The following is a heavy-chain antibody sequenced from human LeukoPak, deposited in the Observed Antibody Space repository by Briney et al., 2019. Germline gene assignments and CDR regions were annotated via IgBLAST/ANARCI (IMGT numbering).Heavy chain of an antibody. Sequence: ASVTLSFTASGYTFTIYGISWVRHAPGQGLEWMGWISAYNGNTTYSCKLQGRVTITTDTSKSTAYMELRSLRSDDTAVYYCARGPVDGSGSYRYFDYWGQGTPVTGSS. CDR2: ISAYNGNT. J-gene: IGHJ4*02. CDR1: GYTFTIYG. D-gene: IGHD3-10*01. CDR3: ARGPVDGSGSYRYFDY. V-gene: IGHV1-18*01.